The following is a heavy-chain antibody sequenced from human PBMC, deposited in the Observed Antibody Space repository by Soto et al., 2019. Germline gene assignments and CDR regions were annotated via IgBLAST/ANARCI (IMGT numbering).Heavy chain of an antibody. CDR2: INPNSGGT. D-gene: IGHD2-2*01. J-gene: IGHJ4*02. V-gene: IGHV1-2*02. CDR1: GYTFTGYY. CDR3: ARGIIVVVPAAIRPLDY. Sequence: ASVKVSCKASGYTFTGYYMHWVRQAPGQGLEWMGWINPNSGGTNYAQKFQGRVTMTRDTSISTAYMELSRLRSDDTAVYYCARGIIVVVPAAIRPLDYWGQGTLDTVSS.